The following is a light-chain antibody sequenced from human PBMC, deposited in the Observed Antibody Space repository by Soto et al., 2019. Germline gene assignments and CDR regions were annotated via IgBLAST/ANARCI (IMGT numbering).Light chain of an antibody. Sequence: QSVPTQPASVSGSPGQSIAISCAGTSSDVGRYTYVSWYQQHPGKAPKLIIYDVYNRPSGVSNRFSGSQSGNPASLTISGLQVEVEADYYCTSNTSTRTTYVSGGATKVTVL. CDR3: TSNTSTRTTYV. V-gene: IGLV2-14*01. J-gene: IGLJ1*01. CDR2: DVY. CDR1: SSDVGRYTY.